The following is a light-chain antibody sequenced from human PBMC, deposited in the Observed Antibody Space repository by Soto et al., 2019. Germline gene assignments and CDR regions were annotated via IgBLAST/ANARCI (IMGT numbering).Light chain of an antibody. Sequence: EIVMTQSTATLSVSPGERATLSCRASQSVSSNLAWYQQKPGQAPRLLIYGASTRATGIPARFSGSGSGTEFTLTISSLQSEDFAVYYCQQYNNSPWGFGQGTKVEIK. V-gene: IGKV3-15*01. J-gene: IGKJ1*01. CDR3: QQYNNSPWG. CDR2: GAS. CDR1: QSVSSN.